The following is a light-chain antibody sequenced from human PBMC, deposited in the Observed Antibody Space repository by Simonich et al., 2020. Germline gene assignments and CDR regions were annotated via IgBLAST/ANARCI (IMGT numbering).Light chain of an antibody. J-gene: IGLJ3*02. CDR1: SSNIGSNY. CDR2: RNN. Sequence: QSVLTQPPSASGTPGQRVTISCSGSSSNIGSNYVYWYQQLPGTAPKLLIYRNNHRPSGVHDRFAGSKSGTSASLAISGLRSEDEADYYCAAWDDSLSGPVFGGGTKLTVL. CDR3: AAWDDSLSGPV. V-gene: IGLV1-47*01.